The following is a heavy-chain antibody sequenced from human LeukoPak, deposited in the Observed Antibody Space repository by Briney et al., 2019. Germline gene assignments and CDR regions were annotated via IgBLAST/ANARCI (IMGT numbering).Heavy chain of an antibody. Sequence: ASVKVSCKASGYTFTGYYMHWVRQAPGQGLEWMGWINPNSGGTNYAQKFQGRVTMTRDTSISTAYMELSRLRSDHTAVYYCARADGDPWYYYGMDVWGQGTTVTVSS. CDR1: GYTFTGYY. D-gene: IGHD4-17*01. CDR2: INPNSGGT. J-gene: IGHJ6*02. CDR3: ARADGDPWYYYGMDV. V-gene: IGHV1-2*02.